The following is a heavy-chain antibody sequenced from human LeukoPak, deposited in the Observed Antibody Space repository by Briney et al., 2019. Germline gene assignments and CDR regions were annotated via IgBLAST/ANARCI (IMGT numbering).Heavy chain of an antibody. J-gene: IGHJ3*02. CDR2: VSRSGGTM. Sequence: GGSLRLSCEASGFTFSSYEMNWFRQAPGRGLEWVSYVSRSGGTMKNADSVKGRFTVSRDNAKNSLYLQMNSLTAEDTAVYYCATAVIRGRGTMVTVSS. CDR1: GFTFSSYE. CDR3: ATAVI. V-gene: IGHV3-48*03.